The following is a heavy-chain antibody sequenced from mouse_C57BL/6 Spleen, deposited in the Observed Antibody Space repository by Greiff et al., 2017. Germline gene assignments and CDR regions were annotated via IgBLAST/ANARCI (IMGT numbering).Heavy chain of an antibody. V-gene: IGHV5-12*01. CDR3: ARVNHWYFDV. CDR1: GFTFSDYY. J-gene: IGHJ1*03. CDR2: ISNGGGST. Sequence: DVMLVESGGGLVQPGGSLKLSCAASGFTFSDYYMYWVRQTPEKRLEWVAYISNGGGSTYYPDTVKGRFTISRDNAKNTLYLQMSRLKSEDTAMYYCARVNHWYFDVWGTGTTVTVSS.